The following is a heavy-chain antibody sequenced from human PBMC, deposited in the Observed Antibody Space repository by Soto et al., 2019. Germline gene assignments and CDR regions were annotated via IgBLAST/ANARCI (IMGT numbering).Heavy chain of an antibody. D-gene: IGHD5-12*01. V-gene: IGHV1-69*06. Sequence: GASVKVSCKTSGATFSSYAITWVRPAPGQGLEWMGGIVPTVDTSTYAQKFQGRVTITADKFTNTVYMELSSLRSDDTAVYYCVRVVAIPGYPDNWGQGTLVTVSS. CDR3: VRVVAIPGYPDN. J-gene: IGHJ4*02. CDR1: GATFSSYA. CDR2: IVPTVDTS.